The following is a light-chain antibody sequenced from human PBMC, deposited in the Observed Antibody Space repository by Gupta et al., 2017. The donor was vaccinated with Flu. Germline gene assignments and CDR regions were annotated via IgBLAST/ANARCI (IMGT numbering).Light chain of an antibody. J-gene: IGKJ2*01. CDR1: QSIDSF. Sequence: DIQMTQSPSTLSASVGDRVTITCRASQSIDSFLAWYQQRPGKTPDLLIYKASSLESGVPSRFSGSGSGTEFPLTISRLQPDDFATYYCQQYKTYATFGQGTKLEIK. CDR3: QQYKTYAT. CDR2: KAS. V-gene: IGKV1-5*03.